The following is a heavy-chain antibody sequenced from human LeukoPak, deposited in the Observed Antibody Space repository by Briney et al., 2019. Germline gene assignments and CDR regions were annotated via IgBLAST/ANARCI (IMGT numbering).Heavy chain of an antibody. CDR3: ARRIQGMAPYYFDY. J-gene: IGHJ4*02. D-gene: IGHD5-24*01. Sequence: AGGSLRLSCAASGFTFSSYSMNWVRQAPGKGLEWVSCINSDGGSTSYADSVKGRFTISRDNAKNTLYLQMNSLRAEDTAVYYCARRIQGMAPYYFDYWGQGALVTVSS. CDR2: INSDGGST. CDR1: GFTFSSYS. V-gene: IGHV3-74*01.